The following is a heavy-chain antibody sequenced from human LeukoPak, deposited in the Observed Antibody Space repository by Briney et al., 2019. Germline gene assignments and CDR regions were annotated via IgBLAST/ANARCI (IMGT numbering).Heavy chain of an antibody. CDR1: GFTLRSFW. D-gene: IGHD3-16*01. CDR3: AREGYDWGGHDF. V-gene: IGHV3-7*01. Sequence: GESLRLSWTASGFTLRSFWMSWVRQAPGKGPEWVANINQDGSQTYYIDSVRGRFTISRDNSKNSLYLQMNTLRAEDTAVYYCAREGYDWGGHDFCGQGTLVTVSS. J-gene: IGHJ4*02. CDR2: INQDGSQT.